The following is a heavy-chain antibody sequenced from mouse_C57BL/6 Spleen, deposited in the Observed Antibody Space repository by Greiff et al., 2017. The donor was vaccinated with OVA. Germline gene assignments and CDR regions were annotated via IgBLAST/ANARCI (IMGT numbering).Heavy chain of an antibody. V-gene: IGHV1-69*01. CDR1: GYTFTSYW. J-gene: IGHJ2*01. CDR2: IDPSDSYT. Sequence: QVQLKQPGAELVMPGASVELSCKASGYTFTSYWMHWVKQRPGQGLEWIGEIDPSDSYTNYNQKFKGKSTLTVDKSSSTAYMQLSSLTSEDSAVYYCHYYGSSFDYWGQGTTLTVSS. CDR3: HYYGSSFDY. D-gene: IGHD1-1*01.